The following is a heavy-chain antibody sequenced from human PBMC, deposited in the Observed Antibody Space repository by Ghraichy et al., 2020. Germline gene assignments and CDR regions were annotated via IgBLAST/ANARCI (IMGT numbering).Heavy chain of an antibody. V-gene: IGHV4-61*01. CDR3: ATYCSSASCRALQYPYYGMDI. D-gene: IGHD2-2*01. CDR2: IYHSGNI. J-gene: IGHJ6*02. Sequence: SETLSLTCSVSGDSVTSGTYHWSWIRLPPGKGLEWIGDIYHSGNINYNPSLKSRVIISLDTSKNQFSLKLSSVTAADTAVYYCATYCSSASCRALQYPYYGMDIWGQGTTVTVSS. CDR1: GDSVTSGTYH.